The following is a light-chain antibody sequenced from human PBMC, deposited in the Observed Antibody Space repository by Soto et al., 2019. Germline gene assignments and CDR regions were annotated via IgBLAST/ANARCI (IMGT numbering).Light chain of an antibody. Sequence: AIQMTQSPSSLSASVGDRVTITCRASQGIRNDLGWYQQKPGKAPKLLIYAASSLQSGVPSRFSGSGSGTDFTLTISSLKSEDFAVYYCQQYDNWPRTFGQGTRVDFK. CDR1: QGIRND. V-gene: IGKV1-6*01. CDR2: AAS. J-gene: IGKJ1*01. CDR3: QQYDNWPRT.